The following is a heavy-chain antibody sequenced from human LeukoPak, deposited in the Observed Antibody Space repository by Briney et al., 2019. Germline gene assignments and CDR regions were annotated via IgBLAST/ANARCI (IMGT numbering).Heavy chain of an antibody. V-gene: IGHV3-23*01. J-gene: IGHJ3*02. Sequence: PGGSLRLSCAASGFTFNTYTMYWVRQAPGKGLEWVSGISNSGGSTYYADSVKGRFTISRDNSKNTLYLQMNSLRAEDTAAYYCARGGPYVGAFDIWGQGTMVTVSS. D-gene: IGHD1-26*01. CDR2: ISNSGGST. CDR1: GFTFNTYT. CDR3: ARGGPYVGAFDI.